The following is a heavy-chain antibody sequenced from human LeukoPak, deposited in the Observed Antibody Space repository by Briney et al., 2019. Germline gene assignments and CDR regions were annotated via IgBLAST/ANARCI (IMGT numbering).Heavy chain of an antibody. J-gene: IGHJ4*02. Sequence: AQTLCLTCTVSGVSISSGDYYWSWIRQPPGKGLEWIGYIYYSGSTYYNPSLKSRVTISVDTSKNQFSLKLNSVTAADTAVYYCARFRYYYDNSGRTFDYWGQGTLVTVSS. CDR1: GVSISSGDYY. CDR3: ARFRYYYDNSGRTFDY. V-gene: IGHV4-30-4*01. D-gene: IGHD3-22*01. CDR2: IYYSGST.